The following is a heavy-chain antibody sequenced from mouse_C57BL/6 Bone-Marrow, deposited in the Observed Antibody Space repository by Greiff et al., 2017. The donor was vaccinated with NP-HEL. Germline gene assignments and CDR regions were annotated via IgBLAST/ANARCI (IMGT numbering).Heavy chain of an antibody. D-gene: IGHD1-1*01. CDR1: GFSLTSYG. Sequence: VQLQQSGPGLVQPSQSLSITCTVSGFSLTSYGVHWVRQSPGKGLEWLGVIWRGGSTDYNAAFMSRLSITKDNSKSQVFFKMNSLQADDTAIYYCAKNSRYYGSSYGFAYWGQGTLVTVSA. CDR3: AKNSRYYGSSYGFAY. V-gene: IGHV2-5*01. J-gene: IGHJ3*01. CDR2: IWRGGST.